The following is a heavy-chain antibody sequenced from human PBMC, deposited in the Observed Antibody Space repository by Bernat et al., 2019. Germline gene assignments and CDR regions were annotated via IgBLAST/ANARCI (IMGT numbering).Heavy chain of an antibody. CDR1: GYTFTSYF. D-gene: IGHD1-26*01. Sequence: QVQLVQSGAEVEKPGASVKVSCKASGYTFTSYFMHWVRQAPVQGLEWMGIINPSGGRTSNEQKFQGRVTMTRETSTRTVYMELSSLRSEDTAVYYCARGGWLDPWGQGTLVTVSS. V-gene: IGHV1-46*01. J-gene: IGHJ5*02. CDR2: INPSGGRT. CDR3: ARGGWLDP.